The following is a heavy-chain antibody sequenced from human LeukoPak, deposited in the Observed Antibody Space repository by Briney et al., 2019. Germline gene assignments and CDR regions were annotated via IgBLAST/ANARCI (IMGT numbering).Heavy chain of an antibody. CDR1: GGSISSGGYY. D-gene: IGHD3-22*01. J-gene: IGHJ4*02. Sequence: SETLSLTCTVSGGSISSGGYYWSWLRQHPGKGLEWIGFIYYSGSTYYNPSLKSRLTISVDTSKNQFSLKLSSVTAADTAVYYCARSDYYDSSGFDYWGQGTLVTVSS. CDR3: ARSDYYDSSGFDY. V-gene: IGHV4-31*03. CDR2: IYYSGST.